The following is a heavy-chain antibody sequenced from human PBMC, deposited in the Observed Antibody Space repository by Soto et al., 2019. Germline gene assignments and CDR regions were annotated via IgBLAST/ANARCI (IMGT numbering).Heavy chain of an antibody. Sequence: APVKVSCKASGYTFTSYAMHWVRQAPGQRLEWMGWINAGNGNTKYSQKFQGRVTITRDTSASTAYMELSSLRSEDTAVYYCARIRCSSTSCSRFDPRGQGPLVTVSS. J-gene: IGHJ5*02. CDR1: GYTFTSYA. D-gene: IGHD2-2*01. CDR3: ARIRCSSTSCSRFDP. V-gene: IGHV1-3*01. CDR2: INAGNGNT.